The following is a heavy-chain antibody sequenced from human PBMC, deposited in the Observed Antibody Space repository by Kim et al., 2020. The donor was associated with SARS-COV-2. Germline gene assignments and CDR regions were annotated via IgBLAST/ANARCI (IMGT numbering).Heavy chain of an antibody. Sequence: SVKVSCKASGGTFSSYAISWVRQAPGQGLEWMGGIIPIFGTANYAQKFQGRVTITADESTSTAYMELSSLRSEDTAVYYCARGVDYGDFKNYYYYGMDVWGQGTTVTVSS. CDR1: GGTFSSYA. D-gene: IGHD4-17*01. CDR2: IIPIFGTA. CDR3: ARGVDYGDFKNYYYYGMDV. J-gene: IGHJ6*02. V-gene: IGHV1-69*13.